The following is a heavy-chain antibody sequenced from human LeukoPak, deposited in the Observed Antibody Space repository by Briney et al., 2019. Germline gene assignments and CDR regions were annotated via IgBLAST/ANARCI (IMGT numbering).Heavy chain of an antibody. CDR2: INGDGSTL. V-gene: IGHV3-74*01. D-gene: IGHD3-9*01. Sequence: MHXVXQXPXXXXXWVSRINGDGSTLSYADSVKGRFTISRDNSKNTLYLQMNSLRAEDTALYYCAKEATGQLDYWGQGTLVTVSS. J-gene: IGHJ4*02. CDR3: AKEATGQLDY.